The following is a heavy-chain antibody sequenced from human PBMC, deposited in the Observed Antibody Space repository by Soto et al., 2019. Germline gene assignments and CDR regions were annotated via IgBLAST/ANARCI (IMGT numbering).Heavy chain of an antibody. Sequence: ASVKVSCKASGYTFTGYYMHWVRQAPGQGLEWMGWINPNSGGTNYAQKFQGWVTMTRDTSISTAYLELSSLRSEDTAVYYCARDPDPHYYDSSGYYNLIYWGQGTLVTV. CDR3: ARDPDPHYYDSSGYYNLIY. CDR2: INPNSGGT. J-gene: IGHJ4*02. D-gene: IGHD3-22*01. CDR1: GYTFTGYY. V-gene: IGHV1-2*04.